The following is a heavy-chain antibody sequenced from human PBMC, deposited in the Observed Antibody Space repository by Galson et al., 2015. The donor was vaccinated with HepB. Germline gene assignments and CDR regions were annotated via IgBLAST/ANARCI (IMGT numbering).Heavy chain of an antibody. J-gene: IGHJ4*02. CDR1: GDTFNSNG. V-gene: IGHV1-18*04. Sequence: SVKVSCKAAGDTFNSNGISWVRQAPGLGLEWVGWISPNSGRTTYVWRLLGRLTLTTDTSTSTAYMELRSLGSDATAIYYCARDRSHSLDFWGRGTLVTVSS. CDR3: ARDRSHSLDF. D-gene: IGHD2-15*01. CDR2: ISPNSGRT.